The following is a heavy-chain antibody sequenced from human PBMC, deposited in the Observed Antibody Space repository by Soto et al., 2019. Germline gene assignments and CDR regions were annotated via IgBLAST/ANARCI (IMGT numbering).Heavy chain of an antibody. D-gene: IGHD3-3*01. CDR3: ARDSGYDFWIYVPLPPPCLAFDI. V-gene: IGHV6-1*01. Sequence: SQTLSLTCAISGDSVSSNSAAWNWIRQSPSRGLEWLGRTYYRSKWYNDYAVSVKSRITINPDTSKNQFSLQLNSVTPEDTAVYYCARDSGYDFWIYVPLPPPCLAFDIWGQGTMVTGSS. J-gene: IGHJ3*02. CDR1: GDSVSSNSAA. CDR2: TYYRSKWYN.